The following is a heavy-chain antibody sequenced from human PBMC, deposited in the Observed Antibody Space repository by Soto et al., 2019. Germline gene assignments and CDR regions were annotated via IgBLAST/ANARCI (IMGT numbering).Heavy chain of an antibody. Sequence: PSETLSLTCTVSGGSISSGGYYWSWIRQHPGKDLEWIGYIYYSGSTYYNPSLKSRVTISVDTSKNQFSLKLSSVTAADTAVYYCAVASFLDFGVVIPSYYYYGMDVWGQGTTVTVSS. V-gene: IGHV4-31*03. CDR2: IYYSGST. D-gene: IGHD3-3*01. J-gene: IGHJ6*02. CDR3: AVASFLDFGVVIPSYYYYGMDV. CDR1: GGSISSGGYY.